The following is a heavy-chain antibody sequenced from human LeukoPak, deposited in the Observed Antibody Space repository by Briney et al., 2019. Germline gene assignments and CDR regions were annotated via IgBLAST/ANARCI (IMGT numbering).Heavy chain of an antibody. CDR2: MNEDGSVK. V-gene: IGHV3-7*04. CDR1: GFTFSSYW. D-gene: IGHD6-13*01. J-gene: IGHJ6*02. Sequence: GGSLRLSCAASGFTFSSYWMAWVRQAPGKGLEWVANMNEDGSVKNYVVSVKGRFTVSRDNAKSSLYLQMNSLRVEDTAVYYCARLRPYSSTWYAYYGMDVWGQGTTVTVSS. CDR3: ARLRPYSSTWYAYYGMDV.